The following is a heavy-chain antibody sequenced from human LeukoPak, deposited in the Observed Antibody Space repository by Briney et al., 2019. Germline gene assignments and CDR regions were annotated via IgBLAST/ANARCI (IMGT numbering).Heavy chain of an antibody. Sequence: SETLSLTCGVSGGSISGTNWWSWVRQPPGQGLEWIGEISLAGPTNYNPSLNGRVTMSLDKSSNQLSLHLTSVTAADTATYFCSRESGPFCPFGYWGQRTLVIVSS. CDR3: SRESGPFCPFGY. J-gene: IGHJ4*02. V-gene: IGHV4-4*02. CDR1: GGSISGTNW. D-gene: IGHD1-26*01. CDR2: ISLAGPT.